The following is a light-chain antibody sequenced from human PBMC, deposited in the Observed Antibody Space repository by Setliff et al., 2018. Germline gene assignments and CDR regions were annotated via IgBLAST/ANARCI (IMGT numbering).Light chain of an antibody. J-gene: IGLJ1*01. V-gene: IGLV2-14*03. CDR1: SNDVGGYNY. CDR3: CSYVRGSAYV. CDR2: AVT. Sequence: QSVLTQPASVSGSLGQSITISCTGTSNDVGGYNYASWYKQHPGEAPQLMIYAVTKRPSGVSNRFSGSKSGKAASLTISGLQAEDEADYYCCSYVRGSAYVFGTGTKV.